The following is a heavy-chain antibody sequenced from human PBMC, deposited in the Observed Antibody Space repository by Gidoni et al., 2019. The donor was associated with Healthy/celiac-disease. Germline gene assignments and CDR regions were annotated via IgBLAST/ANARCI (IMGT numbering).Heavy chain of an antibody. Sequence: QVQRVQSGAEVKKPGSSVKVSCKAPGGTFSSYALSWVRQAPGLGLGWMGGIIPIFGTANYAQKFQGRVTITADESTSTAYMELSSLRSEDTAVYYCARVGEQLAFQHWGQGTLVTVSS. D-gene: IGHD1-26*01. CDR3: ARVGEQLAFQH. CDR2: IIPIFGTA. V-gene: IGHV1-69*01. CDR1: GGTFSSYA. J-gene: IGHJ1*01.